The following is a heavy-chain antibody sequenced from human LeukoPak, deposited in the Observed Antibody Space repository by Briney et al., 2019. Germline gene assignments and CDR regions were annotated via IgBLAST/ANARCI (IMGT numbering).Heavy chain of an antibody. CDR3: ARGRGYSYGYRYYYYGMDV. Sequence: ASETLSLTCAVYGGSFSGYYWSWIRQPPGKGLEWIGEINHSGSTNYNPSLKSRVTISVDTYKNQFALKLSSVTAADTAVYYCARGRGYSYGYRYYYYGMDVWGQGTTVTVSS. CDR1: GGSFSGYY. J-gene: IGHJ6*02. CDR2: INHSGST. D-gene: IGHD5-18*01. V-gene: IGHV4-34*01.